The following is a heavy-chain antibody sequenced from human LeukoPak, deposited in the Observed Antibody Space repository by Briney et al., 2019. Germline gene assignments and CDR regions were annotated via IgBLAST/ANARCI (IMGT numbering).Heavy chain of an antibody. D-gene: IGHD3-16*02. V-gene: IGHV1-8*03. J-gene: IGHJ3*02. CDR1: GYTFTSYD. CDR3: AKDLITFGGVIAHRVEAFDI. CDR2: MNPNSGNT. Sequence: ASVKVSCKASGYTFTSYDINWVRQATGQGLEWMGWMNPNSGNTGYAQKFQGRVTITRNTSISTAYMELSSLRPEDTAVYFCAKDLITFGGVIAHRVEAFDIWGQGTMVTVSS.